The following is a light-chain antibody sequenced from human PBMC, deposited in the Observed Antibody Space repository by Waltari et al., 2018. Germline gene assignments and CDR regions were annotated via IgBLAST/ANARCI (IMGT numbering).Light chain of an antibody. J-gene: IGLJ1*01. CDR2: EVI. Sequence: QSALTQPASVSGTPGQSSTISCTATTSDVGNYDLVSWYQQHPGKAPKLLICEVIKRRVGVSSRFSGSKSGNTASQTISGLQAEDEADYYCCSYAGRGTYVFGSGTKVTV. V-gene: IGLV2-23*02. CDR1: TSDVGNYDL. CDR3: CSYAGRGTYV.